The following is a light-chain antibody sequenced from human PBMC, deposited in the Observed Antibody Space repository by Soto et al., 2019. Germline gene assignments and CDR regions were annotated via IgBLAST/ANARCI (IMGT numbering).Light chain of an antibody. CDR1: QSISSY. Sequence: VPIWCRASQSISSYLNWYQQKPGKPPKLLISAASSLESGVPSRFSVSGYGTDVNLTISSLQPEDFATYYCQPTATFRTLGQGTKVDI. CDR2: AAS. CDR3: QPTATFRT. V-gene: IGKV1-39*01. J-gene: IGKJ1*01.